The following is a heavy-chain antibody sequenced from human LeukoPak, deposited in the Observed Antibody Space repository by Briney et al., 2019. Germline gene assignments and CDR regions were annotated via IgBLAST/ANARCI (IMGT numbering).Heavy chain of an antibody. D-gene: IGHD5-24*01. J-gene: IGHJ4*02. CDR1: GFTFDDYA. Sequence: PGGSLRLSCAASGFTFDDYAMHWVRQAPGKGLEWVSSISSSSSYIYYADSVKGRFTISRDNAKNSLYLQMNSLRAEDTAVYYCARDPSATTTPFDYWGQGTLVTVSS. CDR2: ISSSSSYI. V-gene: IGHV3-21*01. CDR3: ARDPSATTTPFDY.